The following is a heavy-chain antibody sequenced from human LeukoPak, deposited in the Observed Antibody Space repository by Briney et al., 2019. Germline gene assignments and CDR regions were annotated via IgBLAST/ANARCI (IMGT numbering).Heavy chain of an antibody. CDR2: IYYSGST. Sequence: SETLSLTCTVSGGSISSSRYYWGWIRQPPGKGLEWVGSIYYSGSTYYNPSLKSRVTISVDTSKNQFSLKLSSVTAADTAVYYCARDLKPVDSGEDAFDIWAKGQWSPSLQ. V-gene: IGHV4-39*02. J-gene: IGHJ3*02. CDR3: ARDLKPVDSGEDAFDI. D-gene: IGHD5-12*01. CDR1: GGSISSSRYY.